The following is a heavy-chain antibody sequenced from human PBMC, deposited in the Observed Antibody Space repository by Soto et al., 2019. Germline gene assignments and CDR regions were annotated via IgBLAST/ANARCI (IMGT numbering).Heavy chain of an antibody. CDR1: GFTFSSYG. Sequence: PGGSLRLSCAASGFTFSSYGMHWVRQAPGKGLEWVAVIWYDGSNKYYADSVKGRFTISRDNSKNTLYLQMNSLRAEDTAVYYCARATRLAAAGYTGWFDPWGQGTLVIVSS. CDR3: ARATRLAAAGYTGWFDP. V-gene: IGHV3-33*01. CDR2: IWYDGSNK. D-gene: IGHD6-13*01. J-gene: IGHJ5*02.